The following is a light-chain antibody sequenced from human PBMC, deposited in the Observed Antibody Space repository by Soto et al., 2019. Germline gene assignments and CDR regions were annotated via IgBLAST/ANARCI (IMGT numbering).Light chain of an antibody. CDR2: EAS. J-gene: IGLJ3*02. Sequence: QSALTQPASVSGSPGQSITISCTGTNSDVGSHNFVSWYQQYPGKAPKLLIYEASKRPSGLSNRVSGSKSGNTAPLTISGLQAEDEADYYCCSLTNGATWVFGGGTKVTVL. CDR1: NSDVGSHNF. CDR3: CSLTNGATWV. V-gene: IGLV2-14*02.